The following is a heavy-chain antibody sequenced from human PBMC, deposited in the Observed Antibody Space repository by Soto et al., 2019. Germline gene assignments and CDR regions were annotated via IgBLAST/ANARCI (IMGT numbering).Heavy chain of an antibody. Sequence: SETLSLTCTVSGDSVTSVSDYWSWIRQPPGKGLEWIGYIYYSGSADYNPSLGSRVTISIDTSKNQFSLKLTSVTAADTAVYYCARGVGFGYYYYHMDIWGQGTTVTVSS. J-gene: IGHJ6*02. D-gene: IGHD3-10*01. CDR3: ARGVGFGYYYYHMDI. V-gene: IGHV4-61*01. CDR1: GDSVTSVSDY. CDR2: IYYSGSA.